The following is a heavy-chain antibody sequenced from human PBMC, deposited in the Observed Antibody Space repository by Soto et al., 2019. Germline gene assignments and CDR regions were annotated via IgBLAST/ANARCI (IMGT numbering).Heavy chain of an antibody. CDR3: AKAAPLTGYSLDY. Sequence: EVQLVESGGGLVQPGRSLRLSCAASGFTFDDYAMHWVRQAPGKGLEWVSGISWNSGSIGYADSVKGRFTISRDNAKNSLYLQMNSLRAEDTALYYCAKAAPLTGYSLDYWVQGTLVTVSS. CDR1: GFTFDDYA. J-gene: IGHJ4*02. CDR2: ISWNSGSI. V-gene: IGHV3-9*01. D-gene: IGHD3-9*01.